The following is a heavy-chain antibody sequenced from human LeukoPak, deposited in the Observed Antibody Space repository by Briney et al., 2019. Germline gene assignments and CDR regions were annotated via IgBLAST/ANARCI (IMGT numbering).Heavy chain of an antibody. J-gene: IGHJ4*02. CDR1: GYFISSGYY. V-gene: IGHV4-38-2*01. D-gene: IGHD4-23*01. CDR2: IYHSGST. CDR3: ARTTVGQGGFDY. Sequence: SETLSLTCAVSGYFISSGYYWGWIRQPPVKGLEWIGSIYHSGSTYYNPSLKSRLTISVDTSKNQFSLKLSSVTAADTAVYYCARTTVGQGGFDYWGQGTLVTVSS.